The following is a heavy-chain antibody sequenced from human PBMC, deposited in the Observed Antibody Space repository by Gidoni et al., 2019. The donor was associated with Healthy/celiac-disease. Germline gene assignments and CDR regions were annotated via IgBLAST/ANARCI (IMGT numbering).Heavy chain of an antibody. CDR1: GDSVSSHSAS. CDR3: ARDQTTVDYGSGSYYNGFDY. J-gene: IGHJ4*02. D-gene: IGHD3-10*01. CDR2: TYYRSKWYN. Sequence: QVQLQQSGPGLVKPSQTLSLTCAISGDSVSSHSASWTWIRQSPSRGLEWLGKTYYRSKWYNDYAVAVKSRITINPDTSKNQFSLQLNSVTPEDTAVYYCARDQTTVDYGSGSYYNGFDYWGQGTLVTVSS. V-gene: IGHV6-1*01.